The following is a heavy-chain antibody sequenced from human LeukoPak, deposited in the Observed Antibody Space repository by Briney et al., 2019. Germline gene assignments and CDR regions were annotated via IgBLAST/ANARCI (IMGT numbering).Heavy chain of an antibody. CDR3: ARGGKFYYDSSGYPGDY. J-gene: IGHJ4*02. V-gene: IGHV3-7*01. Sequence: GGSLRLSCVASRFTFSSYWMSWVRQAPGKGLEWVANIKQDGSEKYYVDSVRGRFTISRDNVKNSLYLQMNSLRAEDTAVYYCARGGKFYYDSSGYPGDYRGQGTLVTVSS. CDR1: RFTFSSYW. CDR2: IKQDGSEK. D-gene: IGHD3-22*01.